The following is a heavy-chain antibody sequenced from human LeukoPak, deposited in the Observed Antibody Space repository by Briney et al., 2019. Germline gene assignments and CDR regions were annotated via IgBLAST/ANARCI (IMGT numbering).Heavy chain of an antibody. J-gene: IGHJ4*02. V-gene: IGHV3-9*01. Sequence: PGRSLRLSCAASGFTFDDYAMHWVRQAPGKGLEWVSGISWNSGSIGYADSVKGRFTISRDNAKNSLYLQMNSLRAEDTALYYCAASLDYWGQGTLVTVSS. CDR2: ISWNSGSI. CDR3: AASLDY. CDR1: GFTFDDYA.